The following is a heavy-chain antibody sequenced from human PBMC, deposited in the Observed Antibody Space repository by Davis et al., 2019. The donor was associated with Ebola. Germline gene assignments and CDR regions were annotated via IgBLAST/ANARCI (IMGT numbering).Heavy chain of an antibody. V-gene: IGHV4-59*05. CDR2: IYYSGST. D-gene: IGHD5-18*01. Sequence: MPSETLSLTCTVSGGSISSYYWSWIRQPPGKGLEWIGSIYYSGSTYYNPSLKSRVTISVDTSKNQFSLKLSSVTAADTAVYYCARSVHGYSYGTYYYYGMDVWGQGTTVTVSS. CDR1: GGSISSYY. J-gene: IGHJ6*02. CDR3: ARSVHGYSYGTYYYYGMDV.